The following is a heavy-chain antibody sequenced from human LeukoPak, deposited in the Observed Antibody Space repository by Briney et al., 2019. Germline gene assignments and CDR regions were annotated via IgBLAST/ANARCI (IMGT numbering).Heavy chain of an antibody. CDR1: GFTFSRYW. Sequence: PGGSLRLSCAASGFTFSRYWMSWVRQAPGKGLEWVANIKEDGSEKHYVDSVKGRFTISRDNAKNSLYLQMNSLRAEDTAVYYCASGQPLITIFGVVIYYGMDVWGQGTTVTVSS. J-gene: IGHJ6*02. D-gene: IGHD3-3*01. V-gene: IGHV3-7*02. CDR3: ASGQPLITIFGVVIYYGMDV. CDR2: IKEDGSEK.